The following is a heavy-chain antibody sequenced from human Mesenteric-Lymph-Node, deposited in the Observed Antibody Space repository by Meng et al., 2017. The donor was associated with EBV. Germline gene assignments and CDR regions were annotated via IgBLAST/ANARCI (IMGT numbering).Heavy chain of an antibody. J-gene: IGHJ4*02. D-gene: IGHD3-16*01. CDR1: VFTFSEVT. CDR3: ARDFGTYIDF. V-gene: IGHV3-21*01. CDR2: VSGSSYYI. Sequence: VGYGGGPGQPGGSLRHSLSHSVFTFSEVTMPWVRQAPGKGLEWVSSVSGSSYYIYYADSVKGRFTISRDNAENSLYLQMHSLRAEDTSLYYCARDFGTYIDFWGQGSLVTVSS.